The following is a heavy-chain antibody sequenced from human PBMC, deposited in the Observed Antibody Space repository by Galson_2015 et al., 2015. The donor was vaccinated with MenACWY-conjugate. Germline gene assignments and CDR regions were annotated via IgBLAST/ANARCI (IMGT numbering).Heavy chain of an antibody. CDR3: AKDRTASRRYSYDSSGHYAPYV. J-gene: IGHJ4*02. V-gene: IGHV3-30*18. CDR2: ISYDGGNK. Sequence: SLRLSCAASGFTFSNFGMHWVRQAPGKGLEWVTLISYDGGNKYYADSVKGRFTVSRDNSKKTLYLQMNSLRAEDTAVYYCAKDRTASRRYSYDSSGHYAPYVWGLGTLVTVSS. CDR1: GFTFSNFG. D-gene: IGHD3-22*01.